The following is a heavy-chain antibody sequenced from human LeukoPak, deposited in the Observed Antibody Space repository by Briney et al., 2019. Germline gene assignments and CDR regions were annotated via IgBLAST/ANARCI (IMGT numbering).Heavy chain of an antibody. V-gene: IGHV3-53*01. J-gene: IGHJ4*02. D-gene: IGHD1-1*01. CDR2: IYSGDST. Sequence: GGSLRLSCAASGFTVSSNYMSWVRQAPGKGLEWVSVIYSGDSTYYADSVKGRFTISRDNSKNTLYLQMNSLRAEDTAVYYCARGRFTTHFFDYWGQGTLVTVSS. CDR3: ARGRFTTHFFDY. CDR1: GFTVSSNY.